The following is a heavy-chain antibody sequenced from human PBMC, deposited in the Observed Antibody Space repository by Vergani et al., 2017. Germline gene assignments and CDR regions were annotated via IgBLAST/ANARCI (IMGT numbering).Heavy chain of an antibody. V-gene: IGHV3-30*02. CDR3: ANLIYYDSSGYYSYYYYGMDV. D-gene: IGHD3-22*01. CDR1: GFTFSSYG. Sequence: QVQLVESGGGVVQPGGSLRLSCAASGFTFSSYGMHWVRQAPGKGLEWVAVIRYDGSNKYYADSVKGRFTISRDNSKNTLYLQMNSLRAEDTAVYYCANLIYYDSSGYYSYYYYGMDVWGQGTTVTVSS. CDR2: IRYDGSNK. J-gene: IGHJ6*02.